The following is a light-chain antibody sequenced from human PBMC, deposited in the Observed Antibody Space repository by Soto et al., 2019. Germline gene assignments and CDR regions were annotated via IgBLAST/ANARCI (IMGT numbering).Light chain of an antibody. CDR3: KQYGNSPIT. Sequence: EIVMTQSPATLSVSPGERATLSCRARQSVSSNLAWYQQKPGQPPRVLIYGASSRATGIPDRFSGSGSGTDFTLIINRLEPEDFAVFYCKQYGNSPITFGQATRLQI. J-gene: IGKJ5*01. V-gene: IGKV3-20*01. CDR1: QSVSSN. CDR2: GAS.